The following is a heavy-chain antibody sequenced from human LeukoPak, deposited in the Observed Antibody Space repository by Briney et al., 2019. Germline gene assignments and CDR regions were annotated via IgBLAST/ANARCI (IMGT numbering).Heavy chain of an antibody. CDR3: ARDLFSDYGALRTAFDI. Sequence: PSETLSLTFAVSGGSISSSNWWSWVRQPPGKGLEWIGEIYHSGSTNYNPSLKSRVTISVDTSKNQFSLKLSSVTAADTAVYYCARDLFSDYGALRTAFDIWGQGTMVTVSS. V-gene: IGHV4-4*02. CDR1: GGSISSSNW. CDR2: IYHSGST. J-gene: IGHJ3*02. D-gene: IGHD4-17*01.